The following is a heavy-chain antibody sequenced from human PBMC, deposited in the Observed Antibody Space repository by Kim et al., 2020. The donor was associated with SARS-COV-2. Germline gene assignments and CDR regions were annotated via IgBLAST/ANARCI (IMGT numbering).Heavy chain of an antibody. CDR3: AKESISKRIGDYYYGMDV. J-gene: IGHJ6*02. Sequence: GRFTISRDNSKNTLYLQMNSLRAEDTAVYYCAKESISKRIGDYYYGMDVWGQGTTVTVS. V-gene: IGHV3-30*02. D-gene: IGHD3-16*01.